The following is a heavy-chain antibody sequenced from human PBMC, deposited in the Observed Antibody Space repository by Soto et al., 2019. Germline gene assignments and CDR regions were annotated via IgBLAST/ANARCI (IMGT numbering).Heavy chain of an antibody. CDR3: ARGSPYTITWEGGGYYYYGMDV. D-gene: IGHD1-26*01. CDR1: GGTFSSYA. V-gene: IGHV1-69*01. CDR2: IIPMFGTT. J-gene: IGHJ6*02. Sequence: QVQLVQSGAEVEKPGSSVKVSCKASGGTFSSYAITWVRQAPGQGLEWMGGIIPMFGTTNFAQKFQGRVTITADESTSTASMELSSLRSEDTAVYYCARGSPYTITWEGGGYYYYGMDVWGLGTTVTVSS.